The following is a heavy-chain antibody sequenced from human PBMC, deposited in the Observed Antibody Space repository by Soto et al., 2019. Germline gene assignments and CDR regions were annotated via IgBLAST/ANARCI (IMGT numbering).Heavy chain of an antibody. CDR1: GYTFTSYD. Sequence: VASVKGSCQASGYTFTSYDINWVRPATGQGRGWMGWMNPNSGNTGNAQKFQGRATMTRNTSISTAYMELSRLRFEDTAVYYCAKRRRIRIWFDPWGQGTLVTVSS. CDR2: MNPNSGNT. J-gene: IGHJ5*02. V-gene: IGHV1-8*01. CDR3: AKRRRIRIWFDP.